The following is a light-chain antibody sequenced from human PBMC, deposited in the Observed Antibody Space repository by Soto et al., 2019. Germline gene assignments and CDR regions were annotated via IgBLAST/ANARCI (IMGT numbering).Light chain of an antibody. J-gene: IGKJ2*01. Sequence: EIVLTQSPGTLSLSPGERATLSCRASQTVSRNCLAWYQQKPGQAPRLIIYVASSRATGFPDRISGSGSGTDFTLTISRLEPEDFAVYYCQQCGNSPYTFGQGTKLEI. CDR1: QTVSRNC. CDR3: QQCGNSPYT. V-gene: IGKV3-20*01. CDR2: VAS.